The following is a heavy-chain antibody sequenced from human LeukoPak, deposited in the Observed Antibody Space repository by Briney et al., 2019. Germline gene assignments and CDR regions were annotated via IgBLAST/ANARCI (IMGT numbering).Heavy chain of an antibody. Sequence: EGSLRLSCVASGFTFDDYAMHWVRQAPGKGLEWVCLTNWDGTNTLCAGSVKGRFTISRDNNKSSLFLQMNSLKPEDTALYYCAKGDSGHDSIFHPPGAFDSWGQGTLVTVSS. CDR1: GFTFDDYA. V-gene: IGHV3-43D*03. CDR2: TNWDGTNT. D-gene: IGHD3-22*01. CDR3: AKGDSGHDSIFHPPGAFDS. J-gene: IGHJ4*02.